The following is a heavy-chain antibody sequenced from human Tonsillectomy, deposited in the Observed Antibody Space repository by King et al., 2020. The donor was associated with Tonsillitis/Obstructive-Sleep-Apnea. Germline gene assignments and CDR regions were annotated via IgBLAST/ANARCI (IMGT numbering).Heavy chain of an antibody. D-gene: IGHD6-19*01. CDR2: INAGNGNT. J-gene: IGHJ4*02. CDR3: ARGKSSSGDYFDY. Sequence: QLVQSGAEVKKPGASVKVSCKASGYTFTSYAMHWVRQAPGQRLEWMGWINAGNGNTKYSQKFQGRVTITRDTSASTAYMELSSLRSEDTAAYYCARGKSSSGDYFDYWGQGTLVTVSS. CDR1: GYTFTSYA. V-gene: IGHV1-3*01.